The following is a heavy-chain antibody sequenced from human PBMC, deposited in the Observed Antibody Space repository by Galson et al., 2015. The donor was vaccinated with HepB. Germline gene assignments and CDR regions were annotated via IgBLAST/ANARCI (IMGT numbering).Heavy chain of an antibody. Sequence: SLRLSCAAPGFTFSNAWMGWARQAPGKGLEWVGRIKSKTDGGTTESAATVNGRFNISRDDSKNTLYLQMNSLKTEDTAVYYCTTTIGNADYWGQGTLVTVSS. D-gene: IGHD4-23*01. CDR3: TTTIGNADY. CDR1: GFTFSNAW. J-gene: IGHJ4*02. CDR2: IKSKTDGGTT. V-gene: IGHV3-15*01.